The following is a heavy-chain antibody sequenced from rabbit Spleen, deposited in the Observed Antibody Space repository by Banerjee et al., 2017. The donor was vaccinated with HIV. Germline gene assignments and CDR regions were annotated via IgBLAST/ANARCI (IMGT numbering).Heavy chain of an antibody. Sequence: QEQLVESGGGLVQPEGSLTLTCKASGFDFSSNAMCWVRQAPGKGPEWIACIANGDGSTYYASWVNGRFTISRSTSLNTVTLQMTSLTAADTATYFCARDLVAVIGWNFGWWGQGTLVTVS. J-gene: IGHJ4*01. CDR2: IANGDGST. CDR1: GFDFSSNA. V-gene: IGHV1S47*01. D-gene: IGHD5-1*01. CDR3: ARDLVAVIGWNFGW.